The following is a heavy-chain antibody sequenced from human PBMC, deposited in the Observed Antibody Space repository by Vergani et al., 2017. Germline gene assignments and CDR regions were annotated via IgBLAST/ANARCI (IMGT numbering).Heavy chain of an antibody. CDR2: IIPIFGTA. D-gene: IGHD2-21*02. CDR3: ARARCGGACFMSNWLDT. CDR1: GGTFSSYA. J-gene: IGHJ5*02. V-gene: IGHV1-69*01. Sequence: QVQLVQSGAEVKKPGSSVKVSCKASGGTFSSYAISWVRQAPGQGLEWMGGIIPIFGTANYAQKFQGRVTITADESTSTAYMELSSLRSEDTAVYYCARARCGGACFMSNWLDTWGQGTLVSVSS.